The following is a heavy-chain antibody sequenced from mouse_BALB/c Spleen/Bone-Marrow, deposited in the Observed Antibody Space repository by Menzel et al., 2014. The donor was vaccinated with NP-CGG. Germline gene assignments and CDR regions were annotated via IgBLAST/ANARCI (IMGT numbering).Heavy chain of an antibody. Sequence: QVQLQQSGPELVKPGASVRISCKASGYTFTSYYIHWVKQRPGQGLEWIGWIYPGNVNTKYNEKFKGKATLTADKSSSTAYMQLSSLTSEDSAVYLCARRYGYGDWYFDVWGAGTTVTVSS. CDR2: IYPGNVNT. J-gene: IGHJ1*01. CDR3: ARRYGYGDWYFDV. D-gene: IGHD2-2*01. V-gene: IGHV1S56*01. CDR1: GYTFTSYY.